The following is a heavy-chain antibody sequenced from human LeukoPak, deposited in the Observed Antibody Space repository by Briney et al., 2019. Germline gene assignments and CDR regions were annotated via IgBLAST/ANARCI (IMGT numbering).Heavy chain of an antibody. CDR1: GTFISPYH. J-gene: IGHJ3*02. Sequence: SETLSLTCTVSGTFISPYHWSWFRQSAGKGLEWIGLMYSSGSSNYSPSLKSRLTISPDNSKSQFSLRLSSVTAADTAVYYCARVLCVSNGICYAFDIWGQGTTVIVSS. D-gene: IGHD2-8*01. V-gene: IGHV4-4*07. CDR3: ARVLCVSNGICYAFDI. CDR2: MYSSGSS.